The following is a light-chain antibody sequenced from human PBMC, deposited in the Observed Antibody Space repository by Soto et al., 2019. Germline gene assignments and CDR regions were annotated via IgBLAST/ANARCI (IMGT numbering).Light chain of an antibody. V-gene: IGLV3-1*01. CDR1: KLGDKY. CDR2: QDS. CDR3: QAWDSSTAV. J-gene: IGLJ2*01. Sequence: SYELTQPPSVSVSPGQTASITCSGDKLGDKYACWYQQKQGHPPVLVIYQDSKRPSGIPERFSGSNSGNTATLTISGTQAMDEADYYCQAWDSSTAVFGGGTKLTVL.